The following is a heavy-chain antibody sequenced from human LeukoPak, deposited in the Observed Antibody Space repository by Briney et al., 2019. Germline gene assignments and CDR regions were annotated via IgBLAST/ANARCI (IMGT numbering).Heavy chain of an antibody. CDR1: GGSISSGSYY. J-gene: IGHJ3*02. V-gene: IGHV4-61*02. CDR3: ARDVVDNFYNNSVYYGRGVFDI. Sequence: SQTLSLTCTVSGGSISSGSYYWSWVRQPAGKGLEWIGRIYSSGSTNYNPSLKSRVTISSDTSKNQFSLRLTSVTAADTAVYYCARDVVDNFYNNSVYYGRGVFDIWGQGTMVTVSS. CDR2: IYSSGST. D-gene: IGHD3-22*01.